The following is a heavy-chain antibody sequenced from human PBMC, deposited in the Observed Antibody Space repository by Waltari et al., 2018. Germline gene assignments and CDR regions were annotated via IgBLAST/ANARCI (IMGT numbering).Heavy chain of an antibody. CDR2: ISGSGGST. J-gene: IGHJ4*02. CDR1: GFTFSSYV. D-gene: IGHD6-13*01. V-gene: IGHV3-23*01. Sequence: EVQLLESGGGLVQHGGSLRLSCAASGFTFSSYVISWARQAPGKGLEWVSAISGSGGSTYYADSVKGRFTISRDNSKNTLYLQMNSLRAEDTAVYYCAKGIAAAGSGYWGQGTLVTVSS. CDR3: AKGIAAAGSGY.